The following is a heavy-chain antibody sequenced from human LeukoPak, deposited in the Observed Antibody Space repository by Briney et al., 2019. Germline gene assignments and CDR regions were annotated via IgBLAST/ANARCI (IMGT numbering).Heavy chain of an antibody. CDR3: ARAAYYDFWSGYYTPYNWFDP. J-gene: IGHJ5*02. CDR2: IKQDGSEK. Sequence: GGSLRLSCAASGFTVSSNYMTWVRQAPGKGLEWVANIKQDGSEKYYVDSVKGRFTISRDNAKNSLYLQMNSLRAEDTAVYYCARAAYYDFWSGYYTPYNWFDPWGQGTLVTVSS. CDR1: GFTVSSNY. V-gene: IGHV3-7*01. D-gene: IGHD3-3*01.